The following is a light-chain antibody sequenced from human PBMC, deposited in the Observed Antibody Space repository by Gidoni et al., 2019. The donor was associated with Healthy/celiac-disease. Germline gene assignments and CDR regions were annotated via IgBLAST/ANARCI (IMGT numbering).Light chain of an antibody. CDR2: RNN. J-gene: IGLJ2*01. Sequence: QSVLTQPPSASGTPGQRVTISCSGSSSNIGSNYVYWYQQLPGTAPNLLIYRNNQRPSGVPDRFSGSKSGTSASRAISGLRSEDEADYYCAAWDDSLSVVFGGGTKLTVL. V-gene: IGLV1-47*01. CDR1: SSNIGSNY. CDR3: AAWDDSLSVV.